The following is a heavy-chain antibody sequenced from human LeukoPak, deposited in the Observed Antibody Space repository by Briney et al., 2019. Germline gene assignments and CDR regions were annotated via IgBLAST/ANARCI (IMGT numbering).Heavy chain of an antibody. D-gene: IGHD3-22*01. J-gene: IGHJ4*02. V-gene: IGHV3-23*01. CDR3: AKGDYYDSSGFYPLDY. Sequence: GGSLRLSCAASGFTFSSYAMSWVRQAPGKGLEWVSGISGSGGSTYYADSVKGRFTISRDNSKNTLYLQVNSLRAEDTAAYYCAKGDYYDSSGFYPLDYWGQGTLVTVSS. CDR1: GFTFSSYA. CDR2: ISGSGGST.